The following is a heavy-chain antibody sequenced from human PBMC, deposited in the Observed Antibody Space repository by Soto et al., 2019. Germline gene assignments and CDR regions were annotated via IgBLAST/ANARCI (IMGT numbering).Heavy chain of an antibody. CDR3: AREPTSYDFWSGYQTNYYYYYYMDV. Sequence: SVKVSCKASGGTFSSYAISWVRQAPGQGLEWMGGIIPIFGTANYARKFQGRVTITADESTSTAYMELSSLRSEDTAVYYCAREPTSYDFWSGYQTNYYYYYYMDVWGKGTTVTVSS. CDR1: GGTFSSYA. V-gene: IGHV1-69*13. D-gene: IGHD3-3*01. CDR2: IIPIFGTA. J-gene: IGHJ6*03.